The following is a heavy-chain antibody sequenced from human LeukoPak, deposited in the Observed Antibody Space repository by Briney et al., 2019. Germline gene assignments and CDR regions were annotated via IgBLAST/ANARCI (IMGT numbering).Heavy chain of an antibody. J-gene: IGHJ4*02. CDR1: GFTFSSYS. CDR2: ISSSSSYI. CDR3: ARGLRITMVRGVPDY. D-gene: IGHD3-10*01. Sequence: PGGSLRLSCAASGFTFSSYSMNWVRQAPGKGLEWVSSISSSSSYIYYADSVKGRFTISRDNAKNSLYLQMNSLRAEDTAVYYCARGLRITMVRGVPDYWGQGTLVTVSS. V-gene: IGHV3-21*01.